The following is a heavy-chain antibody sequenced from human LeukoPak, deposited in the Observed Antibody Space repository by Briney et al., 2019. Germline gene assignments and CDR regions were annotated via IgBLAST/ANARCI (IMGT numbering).Heavy chain of an antibody. Sequence: GGSLRLSCAASGFTFSSYSMNRVRQAPGKGLEWVSSISSSGTYIYYADSMKGRFTLSRDNAKNSLYLQMNSLKAEDTAVYYCARVSESEWNFDLWGRGTLVTVSS. CDR2: ISSSGTYI. D-gene: IGHD1-14*01. CDR1: GFTFSSYS. V-gene: IGHV3-21*01. CDR3: ARVSESEWNFDL. J-gene: IGHJ2*01.